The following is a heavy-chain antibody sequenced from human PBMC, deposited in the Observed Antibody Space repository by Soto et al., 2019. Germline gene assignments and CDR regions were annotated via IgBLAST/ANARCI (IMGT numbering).Heavy chain of an antibody. CDR3: ARGYYYDSSGYYYDAFDI. J-gene: IGHJ3*02. Sequence: SVKVSCKASGGTFSSYAISWVRQAPGQGLEWMGGIIPIFGTANYAQKFQGRVTITADESTSTAYMELSSLRSEDTAVYYCARGYYYDSSGYYYDAFDIWGQGTMVTVSS. V-gene: IGHV1-69*13. CDR1: GGTFSSYA. CDR2: IIPIFGTA. D-gene: IGHD3-22*01.